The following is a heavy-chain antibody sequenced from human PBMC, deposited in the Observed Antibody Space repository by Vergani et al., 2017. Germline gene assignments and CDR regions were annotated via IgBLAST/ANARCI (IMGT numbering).Heavy chain of an antibody. J-gene: IGHJ4*02. CDR3: AKNVHVAGTRSYFDY. CDR1: GFTFSSYA. Sequence: EVQLLESGGGLVQPGGSLRLSCAASGFTFSSYAMSWVRQAPGKGLEWVSAISGSGGSPYYADSVKGRFTISRDNSKNTLYLQMNSLRAEDTAVYYCAKNVHVAGTRSYFDYWGQGTLVTVSS. V-gene: IGHV3-23*01. D-gene: IGHD6-19*01. CDR2: ISGSGGSP.